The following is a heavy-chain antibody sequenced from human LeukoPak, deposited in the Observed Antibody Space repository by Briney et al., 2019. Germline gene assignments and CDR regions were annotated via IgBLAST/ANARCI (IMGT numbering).Heavy chain of an antibody. CDR1: GFTFDVYA. Sequence: GGSLRLSCAASGFTFDVYAMHWVRQAPGKVLEWVSLISGEVGSTYYADSVKGRFTISRDNSKNSLYLQMNSLRTEDTALYYCAKDTGDCVWGSYRYYAFDYWGQGTMVTVSS. CDR2: ISGEVGST. J-gene: IGHJ4*02. V-gene: IGHV3-43*02. D-gene: IGHD3-16*02. CDR3: AKDTGDCVWGSYRYYAFDY.